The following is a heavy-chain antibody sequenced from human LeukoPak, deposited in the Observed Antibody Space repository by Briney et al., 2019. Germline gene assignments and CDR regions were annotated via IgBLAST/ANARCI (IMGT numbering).Heavy chain of an antibody. CDR3: ARAPPWNYDFWSGYYPTPYYFDY. Sequence: SETLSLTCTVSGGSISSYYWSWIRQPPGKGLEWIGYIYYSGSTNYNPSLKSRVTISVDTSKNQFSLKLSSVTAADTAVYYCARAPPWNYDFWSGYYPTPYYFDYWGQGTLVTVSS. CDR1: GGSISSYY. D-gene: IGHD3-3*01. V-gene: IGHV4-59*01. CDR2: IYYSGST. J-gene: IGHJ4*02.